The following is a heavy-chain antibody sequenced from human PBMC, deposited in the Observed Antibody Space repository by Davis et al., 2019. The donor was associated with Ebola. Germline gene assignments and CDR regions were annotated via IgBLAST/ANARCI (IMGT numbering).Heavy chain of an antibody. CDR1: GGSISSYY. J-gene: IGHJ4*02. D-gene: IGHD2-2*01. Sequence: MPSETLSLTCTVSGGSISSYYWSWIRQPPGKGLEWIGEINHSGSTNYNPSLKSRVTISVDTSKNQFSLKLSSVTAADTAVYYCARGGIVVVPAAKGIDYWGQGTLVTVSS. CDR2: INHSGST. CDR3: ARGGIVVVPAAKGIDY. V-gene: IGHV4-34*01.